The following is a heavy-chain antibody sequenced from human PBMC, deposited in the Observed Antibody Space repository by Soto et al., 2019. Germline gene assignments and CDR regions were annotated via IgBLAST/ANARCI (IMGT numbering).Heavy chain of an antibody. CDR2: INHSGST. D-gene: IGHD3-16*01. CDR1: GGSFSGYY. J-gene: IGHJ6*02. Sequence: SETLSLTCAVYGGSFSGYYWSWIRQPPGKGLEWIGEINHSGSTNYNPSLKSRVTISVDTSKNQFSLKLSSVTAADTAVYYCARNGGGFLAYMDVWGQGTTVTVSS. CDR3: ARNGGGFLAYMDV. V-gene: IGHV4-34*01.